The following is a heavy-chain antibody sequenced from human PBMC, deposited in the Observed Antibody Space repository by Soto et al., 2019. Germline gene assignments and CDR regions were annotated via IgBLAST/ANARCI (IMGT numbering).Heavy chain of an antibody. CDR3: ASDFPEKEFDS. Sequence: QVQLVESGGGVVQPRRSLRVSWAASGFTFSNHFMHWVRQAPGKGLEWVAAISYDGTEKLYADSVMGRCTISRDNSRNTLYLQMNSLRADDTAVYYCASDFPEKEFDSWGQGTLVTVSS. CDR2: ISYDGTEK. J-gene: IGHJ4*02. CDR1: GFTFSNHF. V-gene: IGHV3-30-3*01.